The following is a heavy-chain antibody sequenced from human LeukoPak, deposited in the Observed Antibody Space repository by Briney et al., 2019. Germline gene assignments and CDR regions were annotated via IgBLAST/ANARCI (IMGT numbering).Heavy chain of an antibody. CDR1: GYTFTGYY. CDR3: ARSPHILTGENFDY. D-gene: IGHD3-9*01. J-gene: IGHJ4*02. Sequence: ASVKVSCKASGYTFTGYYMHWVRQAPGQGLEWMGWINLNSGGTNYAQKFQGRVTMTRDTSIITAYMDLIRLRSDDTAVYYCARSPHILTGENFDYWGQGTLVTVSS. V-gene: IGHV1-2*02. CDR2: INLNSGGT.